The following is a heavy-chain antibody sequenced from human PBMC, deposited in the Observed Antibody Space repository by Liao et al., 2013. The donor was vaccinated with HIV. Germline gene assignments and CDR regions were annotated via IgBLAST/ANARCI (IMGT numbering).Heavy chain of an antibody. V-gene: IGHV4-39*02. CDR2: IYYTGST. D-gene: IGHD3-10*01. Sequence: QLQLLESGPGLVKPSETLSLTCIVSGGSISSSSYYWGWIRQPPGKGLEWIATIYYTGSTYYNPSLKSRVTISLDTSKNHFSLKLTSVTAADTAVYYCARGGGELLSLDAFDIWGQGTMVTVSS. J-gene: IGHJ3*02. CDR3: ARGGGELLSLDAFDI. CDR1: GGSISSSSYY.